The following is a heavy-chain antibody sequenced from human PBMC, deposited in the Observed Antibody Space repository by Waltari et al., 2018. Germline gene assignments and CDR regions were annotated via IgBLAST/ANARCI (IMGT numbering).Heavy chain of an antibody. CDR2: IIPISGQA. J-gene: IGHJ4*02. CDR3: ALSRAWYAD. V-gene: IGHV1-69*04. CDR1: GTFTTYA. D-gene: IGHD6-19*01. Sequence: QVQLVQSGTEVKKPGSSVKVSCKASGTFTTYAISWVRQAPGQGLEWLGRIIPISGQANYAWTFQGRLSLTADRSTRTAYMELSGLKSEDTALYYCALSRAWYADWGEGTLVIVSA.